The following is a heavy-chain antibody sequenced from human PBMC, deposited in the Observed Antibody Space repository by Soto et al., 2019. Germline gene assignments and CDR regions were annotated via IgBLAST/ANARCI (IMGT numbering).Heavy chain of an antibody. V-gene: IGHV3-30-3*01. CDR3: TRADVTVTLSVFDP. D-gene: IGHD4-17*01. CDR1: GFIFSSFP. J-gene: IGHJ5*02. Sequence: QVQVVESGGGVVQPGRSLRLSCAASGFIFSSFPMHWVRQAPGKGLEWVAVISDDGNTKYYADSVKGRFTISRDNSKNTLYLQMNSLSAEDTAVYYCTRADVTVTLSVFDPWGQGTLFTVSS. CDR2: ISDDGNTK.